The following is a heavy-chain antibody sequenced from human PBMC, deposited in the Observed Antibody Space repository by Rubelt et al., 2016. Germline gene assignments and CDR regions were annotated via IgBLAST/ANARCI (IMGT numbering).Heavy chain of an antibody. Sequence: QLQLQESGPGLVKPSETLSLTCTVSGGFISSSDYYWGWIRQPPGKGLEWIGEINHSGSTKFNPSLKSRVTISVDAAKNQFSLKVSSVTAADTSVYYCAREGGDYGDSIGEGPDYWGQGTLVTVSS. J-gene: IGHJ4*02. CDR1: GGFISSSDYY. CDR3: AREGGDYGDSIGEGPDY. CDR2: INHSGST. D-gene: IGHD4-17*01. V-gene: IGHV4-39*07.